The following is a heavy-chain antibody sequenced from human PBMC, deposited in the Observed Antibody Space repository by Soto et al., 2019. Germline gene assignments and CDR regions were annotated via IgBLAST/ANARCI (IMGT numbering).Heavy chain of an antibody. J-gene: IGHJ5*02. CDR3: ARRPYYYDSSGYRGWFDP. CDR1: GYSFTSYW. D-gene: IGHD3-22*01. Sequence: GECLKISCKGSGYSFTSYWIGWVRQMPGQGLEWMWIIHPGDSDTRYSPSFQGQVTISADKSISTAYLQWSSLKASDTDMYYCARRPYYYDSSGYRGWFDPWGQGTLVTVSS. V-gene: IGHV5-51*01. CDR2: IHPGDSDT.